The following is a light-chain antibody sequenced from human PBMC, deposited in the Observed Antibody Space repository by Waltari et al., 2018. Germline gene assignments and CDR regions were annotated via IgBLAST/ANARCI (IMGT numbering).Light chain of an antibody. V-gene: IGKV1-17*03. CDR3: LQHKTYPHA. J-gene: IGKJ2*01. CDR2: AAS. Sequence: DIQMTQSPSVMYASVGDRVTITCRASQAINVFAGWFQQRPGEAPRRRTYAASTLQIGVQSRFCCSGYGTEFTLTISSLQPEDFATYYCLQHKTYPHAFGQGTRVEIK. CDR1: QAINVF.